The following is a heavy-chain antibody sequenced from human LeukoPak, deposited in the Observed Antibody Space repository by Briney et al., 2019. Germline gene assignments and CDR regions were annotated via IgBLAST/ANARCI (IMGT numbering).Heavy chain of an antibody. CDR2: IYSDGST. CDR3: ARSGSVRIAAD. CDR1: GFTVSSNY. Sequence: GGSPRLSCAASGFTVSSNYMSWVRQAPGKGLEWVSVIYSDGSTYYADSVKGRFTISRDNSKNTLYLQMNSLRAEDTAVYYCARSGSVRIAADWGQGTLVTVSS. D-gene: IGHD6-13*01. V-gene: IGHV3-53*01. J-gene: IGHJ4*02.